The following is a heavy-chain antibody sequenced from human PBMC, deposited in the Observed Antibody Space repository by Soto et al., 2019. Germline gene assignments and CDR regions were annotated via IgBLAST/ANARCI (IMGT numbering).Heavy chain of an antibody. CDR3: AKERRYYDSSGYYSLGYYYYYYGMDG. Sequence: VGSLRLSCAASGFTFSSYGMHWVRQAPGKGLEWVAVISYDGSNKYYADSVTGRFTISRDNSKNTLYLQMNSLRAEDTGVYYCAKERRYYDSSGYYSLGYYYYYYGMDGLGRGTTVTVSA. CDR2: ISYDGSNK. D-gene: IGHD3-22*01. J-gene: IGHJ6*04. CDR1: GFTFSSYG. V-gene: IGHV3-30*18.